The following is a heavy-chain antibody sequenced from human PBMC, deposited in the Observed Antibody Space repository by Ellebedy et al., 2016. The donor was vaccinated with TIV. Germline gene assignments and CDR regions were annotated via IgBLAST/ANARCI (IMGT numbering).Heavy chain of an antibody. V-gene: IGHV3-23*01. J-gene: IGHJ6*03. Sequence: GESLKISCVASGLTFSTYVMSWVRQAPGKGLECVSTINDNGNSTYFADSVKGRFTISRDNSKNTLYLQMNSLRAEDTAVYYCAKGPTTRYYYMGVWGKGTTVTVSS. CDR1: GLTFSTYV. D-gene: IGHD1-26*01. CDR3: AKGPTTRYYYMGV. CDR2: INDNGNST.